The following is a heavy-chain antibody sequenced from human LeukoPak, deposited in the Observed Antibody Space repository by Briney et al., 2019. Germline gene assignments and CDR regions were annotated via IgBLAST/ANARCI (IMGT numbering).Heavy chain of an antibody. V-gene: IGHV1-18*01. J-gene: IGHJ4*02. D-gene: IGHD2-2*01. CDR3: ARVEVTSLYLIHQAGIDY. CDR1: GYTFTSYG. CDR2: ISAYNGNT. Sequence: VASVKVSCKASGYTFTSYGISWVRQAPGQGLEWRGWISAYNGNTNYAQKPQGRVTMTTDTSTSTAYMELRSLRSDDTAVYYCARVEVTSLYLIHQAGIDYWGQGTLVTVSS.